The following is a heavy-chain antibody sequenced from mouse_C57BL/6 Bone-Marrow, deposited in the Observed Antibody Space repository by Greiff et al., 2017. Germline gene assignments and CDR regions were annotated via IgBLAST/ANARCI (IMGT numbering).Heavy chain of an antibody. J-gene: IGHJ2*01. Sequence: EVQLVESGGGLVKPGGSLKLSCAASGFTFSSYAMSWVRQTPEKRLEWVATISDGGSYTYYPDNVKGRFTISRDNAKNNLYLQMSHLKSEDTAMYYCASLFPVYCDYWGQGTTLTVSS. CDR3: ASLFPVYCDY. D-gene: IGHD6-5*01. V-gene: IGHV5-4*01. CDR2: ISDGGSYT. CDR1: GFTFSSYA.